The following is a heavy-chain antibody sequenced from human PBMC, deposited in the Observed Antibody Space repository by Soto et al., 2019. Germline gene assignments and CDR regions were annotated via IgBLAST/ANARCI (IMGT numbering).Heavy chain of an antibody. CDR3: ARAIVGPTTTGWLDP. V-gene: IGHV1-69*13. Sequence: ASVQVSCKASGGTFSRYAISWVRQAPGQGLEWMGGIIPIFGTANYAQKFQGRVTITADESTSTAYMELSSPRFEDTAVYYCARAIVGPTTTGWLDPWGQGTLVRVSS. CDR2: IIPIFGTA. CDR1: GGTFSRYA. D-gene: IGHD1-26*01. J-gene: IGHJ5*02.